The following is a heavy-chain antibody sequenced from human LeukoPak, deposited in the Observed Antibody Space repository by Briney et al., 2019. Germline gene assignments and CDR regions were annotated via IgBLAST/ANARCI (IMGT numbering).Heavy chain of an antibody. D-gene: IGHD6-13*01. CDR2: IIPIFGTA. V-gene: IGHV1-69*13. J-gene: IGHJ6*03. CDR1: GGTFSSYA. Sequence: SVKVSCKASGGTFSSYAISWVRQAPGQGLEWMGGIIPIFGTANYAQKFQGRVTITADESASTAYMELSSLRSEDTAVYYCASDRRQQLVGPHYYYMDVWGKGTTVTVSS. CDR3: ASDRRQQLVGPHYYYMDV.